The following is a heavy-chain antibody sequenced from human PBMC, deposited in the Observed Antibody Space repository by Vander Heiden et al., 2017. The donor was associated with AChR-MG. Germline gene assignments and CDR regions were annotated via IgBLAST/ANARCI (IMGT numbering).Heavy chain of an antibody. CDR3: ARPRMYYYDSSGSAFDI. D-gene: IGHD3-22*01. V-gene: IGHV1-69*01. CDR2: IIPIFGTA. J-gene: IGHJ3*02. Sequence: QVQLVQSGAEVKKPGSSVKVSCKASGGTFSSYAISWVRQAPGQGLEWMGGIIPIFGTANYAQKFQGRVTITADESTSTAYMELSSLRSEDTAVYYCARPRMYYYDSSGSAFDIWGQGTMVTVSS. CDR1: GGTFSSYA.